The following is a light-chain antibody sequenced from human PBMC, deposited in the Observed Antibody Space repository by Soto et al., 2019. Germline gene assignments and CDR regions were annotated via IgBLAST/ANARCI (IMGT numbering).Light chain of an antibody. V-gene: IGKV1D-13*01. CDR2: DAS. Sequence: AIQLTQSPSSLSASVGDRVTITCRASQGISSAVAWYQQKPGKPPKLLMYDASSLESGVPPRFSGSGSGTDFTLSISSRQPEDFATYYCQQFNNYPLTFCQGTRLEIK. CDR1: QGISSA. CDR3: QQFNNYPLT. J-gene: IGKJ5*01.